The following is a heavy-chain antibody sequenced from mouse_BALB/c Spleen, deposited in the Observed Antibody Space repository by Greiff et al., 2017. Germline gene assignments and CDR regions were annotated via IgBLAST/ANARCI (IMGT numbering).Heavy chain of an antibody. CDR3: ARTGFDV. CDR1: GFSLTSYG. V-gene: IGHV2-9*02. Sequence: VKLQESGPGLVAPSQSLSITCTVSGFSLTSYGVHWVRQPPGKGLEWLGVIWAGGSTNYNSALMSRLSISKDNSKSQVFLKMNSLQTDDTAMYYCARTGFDVWGAGTTVTVSS. J-gene: IGHJ1*01. D-gene: IGHD4-1*01. CDR2: IWAGGST.